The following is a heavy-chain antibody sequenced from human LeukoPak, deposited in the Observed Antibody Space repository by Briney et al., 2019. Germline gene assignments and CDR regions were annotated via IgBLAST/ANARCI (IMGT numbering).Heavy chain of an antibody. CDR2: IYSGDST. V-gene: IGHV3-53*01. CDR1: GFIVSSNY. D-gene: IGHD4-11*01. J-gene: IGHJ4*02. Sequence: GGSLRLSCAASGFIVSSNYMSWVRQAPRKGLEWVSVIYSGDSTYYADSVKGRFTISRDNSKNTLYLQMNSLRAEDTAVYYCARGRAMTRYLYWGQGTLVTVSS. CDR3: ARGRAMTRYLY.